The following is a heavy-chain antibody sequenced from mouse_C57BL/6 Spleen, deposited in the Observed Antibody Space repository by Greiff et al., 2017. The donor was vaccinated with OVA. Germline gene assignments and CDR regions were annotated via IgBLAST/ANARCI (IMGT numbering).Heavy chain of an antibody. CDR1: GYTFTSYW. CDR3: ARQFYYSYDDYYAMDY. CDR2: IDPSDSYP. D-gene: IGHD2-12*01. V-gene: IGHV1-50*01. Sequence: VQLQQPGAELVKPGASVKLSCKASGYTFTSYWMQWVKQRPGQGLEWIGEIDPSDSYPNYNQKFKGKATLTVDTSSSTAYMQLSILTSEDSAVYNSARQFYYSYDDYYAMDYWGQGTSVTVSS. J-gene: IGHJ4*01.